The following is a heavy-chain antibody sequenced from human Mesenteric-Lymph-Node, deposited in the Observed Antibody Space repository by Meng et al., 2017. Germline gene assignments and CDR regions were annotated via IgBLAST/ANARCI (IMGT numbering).Heavy chain of an antibody. D-gene: IGHD3-9*01. CDR2: IYSSGST. CDR1: GGSISGYY. Sequence: SETLSLTCTVSGGSISGYYWTWIRQPPGKGLEWIGYIYSSGSTKYNPSLKSRVSASEDTSKNQISLKLSSVTAADTAIYYCARGVESHDILTGYYKGTYLDYWGQGTLVTVSS. V-gene: IGHV4-59*01. J-gene: IGHJ4*02. CDR3: ARGVESHDILTGYYKGTYLDY.